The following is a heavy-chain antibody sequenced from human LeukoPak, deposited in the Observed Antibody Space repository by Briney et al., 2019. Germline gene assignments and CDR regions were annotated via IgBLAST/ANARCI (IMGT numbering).Heavy chain of an antibody. CDR2: ISSAGST. Sequence: ARPLRLSCAASGFTVSSNRMSWVRQIPGKRLARDSIISSAGSTYYADSVIGRFTISRDTSKNTLYLHMNSLRAEYTPVYHCGRDIGGILWFGELRGAFDIWGQGTMVTNSS. J-gene: IGHJ3*02. CDR3: GRDIGGILWFGELRGAFDI. V-gene: IGHV3-53*01. D-gene: IGHD3-10*01. CDR1: GFTVSSNR.